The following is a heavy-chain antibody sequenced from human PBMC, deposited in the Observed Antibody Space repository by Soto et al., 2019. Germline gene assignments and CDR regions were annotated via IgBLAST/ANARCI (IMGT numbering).Heavy chain of an antibody. CDR3: ARTTIVVVPAASGSY. D-gene: IGHD2-2*01. Sequence: GCSLRLSCAASGFTFSSYGMHWVRQAPGKGLEWVAVISYDGSNKYYADSVKGRFTISRDNSKNTLYLQMNSLRAEDTAVYYCARTTIVVVPAASGSYWGRGTLVTASS. CDR1: GFTFSSYG. CDR2: ISYDGSNK. J-gene: IGHJ4*02. V-gene: IGHV3-30*03.